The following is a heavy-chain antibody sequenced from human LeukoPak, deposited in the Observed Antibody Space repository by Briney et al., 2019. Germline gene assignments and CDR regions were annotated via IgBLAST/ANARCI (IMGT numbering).Heavy chain of an antibody. CDR3: ARFMGDRRNSYSSGWYPRGAFDI. CDR2: INHSGST. V-gene: IGHV4-34*01. J-gene: IGHJ3*02. Sequence: KPSETLSLTCAVYGGSFSGYYWSWIRQPPGKGLEWIGEINHSGSTNYNPSLRSRVTISVDTSKNQFSLKLSSVTAADTAVYYCARFMGDRRNSYSSGWYPRGAFDIWGQGTMVTVSS. D-gene: IGHD6-19*01. CDR1: GGSFSGYY.